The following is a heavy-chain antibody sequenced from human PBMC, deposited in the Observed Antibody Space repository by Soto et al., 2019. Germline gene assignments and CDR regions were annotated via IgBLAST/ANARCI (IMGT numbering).Heavy chain of an antibody. CDR1: GFTFSSYG. V-gene: IGHV3-30*18. Sequence: QVQLVESGGGVVQPGRSLRLSCAASGFTFSSYGMHWVRQAPGKGLEWVAVISYDGSNKYYADSVKGRFTISRDNSKNTLYLQMSSLRAEDTAVYYCAKDFEYSSSSAYYYYGMDVWGQGTTVTVSS. D-gene: IGHD6-6*01. J-gene: IGHJ6*02. CDR3: AKDFEYSSSSAYYYYGMDV. CDR2: ISYDGSNK.